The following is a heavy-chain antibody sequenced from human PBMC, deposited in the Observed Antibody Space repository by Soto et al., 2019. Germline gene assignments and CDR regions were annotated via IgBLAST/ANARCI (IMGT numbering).Heavy chain of an antibody. Sequence: GESLKISCKGSGYNFTNYWIAWVRQMPGKGLEWMGLIYPDDSDARYNPSFQGQVTISADKSISTAFLQWNSLKVSDTAMYYCSRSASGYSSSWYSENWFDPWGQGTLVTVSS. V-gene: IGHV5-51*01. CDR1: GYNFTNYW. J-gene: IGHJ5*02. CDR2: IYPDDSDA. D-gene: IGHD6-13*01. CDR3: SRSASGYSSSWYSENWFDP.